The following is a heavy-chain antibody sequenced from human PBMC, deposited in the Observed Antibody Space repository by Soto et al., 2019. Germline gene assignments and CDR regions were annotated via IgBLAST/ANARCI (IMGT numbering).Heavy chain of an antibody. J-gene: IGHJ4*02. CDR2: VYYTGST. V-gene: IGHV4-59*01. CDR3: ARGRTVRNYADDSSDYFYFFDY. Sequence: SETLSLSCTVSGDSISTFYWGWMRQSPGKELEWIGYVYYTGSTNYNPSLKSRVTISVDRSKNQFSLKLTSANAADTAVYYCARGRTVRNYADDSSDYFYFFDYWGQGTQVTVSS. CDR1: GDSISTFY. D-gene: IGHD3-22*01.